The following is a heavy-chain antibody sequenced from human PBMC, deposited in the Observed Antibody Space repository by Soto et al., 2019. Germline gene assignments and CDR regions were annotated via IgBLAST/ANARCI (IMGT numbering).Heavy chain of an antibody. CDR1: GFTFSAFD. Sequence: PGGSLRLSCTASGFTFSAFDMNWVRQAPGKGLEWVSYITSSSSTIYYADSVKGRFTISRDNGENSLHLEMNSLRDEDTAVYYCARVRIFAARKLYAMDVWGQGTTVTVS. CDR2: ITSSSSTI. CDR3: ARVRIFAARKLYAMDV. V-gene: IGHV3-48*02. D-gene: IGHD2-21*01. J-gene: IGHJ6*02.